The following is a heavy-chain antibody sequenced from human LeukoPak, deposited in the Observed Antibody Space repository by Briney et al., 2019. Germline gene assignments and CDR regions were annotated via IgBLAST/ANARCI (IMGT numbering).Heavy chain of an antibody. CDR3: ARVKQQLSYYYYYMDV. D-gene: IGHD6-13*01. CDR1: GGSFSGYY. CDR2: INHSGST. Sequence: SETLSLTCAAYGGSFSGYYWSWIRQPPGKGLEWIGEINHSGSTNYNPSLKSRVTISVDTSKNQFSLKLSSVTAADTAVYYCARVKQQLSYYYYYMDVWGKGTTVTVSS. J-gene: IGHJ6*03. V-gene: IGHV4-34*01.